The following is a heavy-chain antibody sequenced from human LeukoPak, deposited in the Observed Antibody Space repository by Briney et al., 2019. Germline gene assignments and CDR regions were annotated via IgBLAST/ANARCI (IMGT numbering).Heavy chain of an antibody. CDR2: ISSSGSTI. Sequence: GGSLRLSCAASGFTFSSYEMNWVRQAPGKGLEWVSYISSSGSTIYYADSVKGRFTISRDNAKNSLYPQMNSLRAEDTAVYYCAREREDTAAYDYWGQGTLVTVSS. J-gene: IGHJ4*02. CDR1: GFTFSSYE. V-gene: IGHV3-48*03. CDR3: AREREDTAAYDY. D-gene: IGHD5-18*01.